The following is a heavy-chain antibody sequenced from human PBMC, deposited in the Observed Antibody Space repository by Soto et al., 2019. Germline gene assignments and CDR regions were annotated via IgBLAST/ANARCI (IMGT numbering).Heavy chain of an antibody. V-gene: IGHV3-33*01. J-gene: IGHJ5*02. CDR2: IWYDGSNK. CDR3: ARVAVAGTTIEGNWFDP. D-gene: IGHD6-19*01. Sequence: PGGSLRLSCAASGFTFSSYGMHWVRQAPGKGLEWVAVIWYDGSNKYYADSVKGRFTISRDNSKNTLYLQMNSLRAEDTAVYYCARVAVAGTTIEGNWFDPWGQGTLVTVSS. CDR1: GFTFSSYG.